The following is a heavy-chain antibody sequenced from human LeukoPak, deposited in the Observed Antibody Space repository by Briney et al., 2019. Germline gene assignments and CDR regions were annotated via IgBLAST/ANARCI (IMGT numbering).Heavy chain of an antibody. CDR3: ARGDRLVVRGVIVPCNY. D-gene: IGHD3-10*01. V-gene: IGHV1-18*01. Sequence: ASVKVSCKASGYTFTSYGITWVRQAPGQGLEWMGWISAYNGNTNYAQKFQGRVTMTTDTSTTTAYMELRSLTSDDTAVYFCARGDRLVVRGVIVPCNYWGQGTLVTVSS. J-gene: IGHJ4*02. CDR1: GYTFTSYG. CDR2: ISAYNGNT.